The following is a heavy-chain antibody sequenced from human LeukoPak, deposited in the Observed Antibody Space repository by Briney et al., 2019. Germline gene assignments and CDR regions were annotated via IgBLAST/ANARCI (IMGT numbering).Heavy chain of an antibody. V-gene: IGHV3-23*01. CDR3: AKQVGSGWYYFDY. D-gene: IGHD6-19*01. J-gene: IGHJ4*02. CDR1: GFTFSSYA. CDR2: ISGSGGST. Sequence: GGSLRLPCAASGFTFSSYAMSWVRQAPGKGLEWVSAISGSGGSTYYADSVKGRFTISRDNSKNTLYLQMNSLRAEDTAVYYCAKQVGSGWYYFDYWGQGTLVTVSS.